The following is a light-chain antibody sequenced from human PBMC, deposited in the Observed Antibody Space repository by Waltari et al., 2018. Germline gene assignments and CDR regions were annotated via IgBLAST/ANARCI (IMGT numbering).Light chain of an antibody. CDR2: GNS. J-gene: IGLJ1*01. Sequence: QSVLTQPPSVSAAPGQRVTIPCTGSSSNIGAGYDVHWYQQLPGTAPKLLIYGNSNRPSGVPDRFSGSKSGTSASLAITGLQAEDEADYYCQSYDSSLSQVFGTGTKVTVL. CDR1: SSNIGAGYD. V-gene: IGLV1-40*01. CDR3: QSYDSSLSQV.